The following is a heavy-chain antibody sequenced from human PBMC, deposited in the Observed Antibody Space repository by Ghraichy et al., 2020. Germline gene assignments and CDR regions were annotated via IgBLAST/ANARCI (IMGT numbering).Heavy chain of an antibody. CDR2: LSWNSGSI. CDR3: TKEMSSGVRGFAFDL. J-gene: IGHJ3*01. V-gene: IGHV3-9*03. CDR1: GFTFDDYA. Sequence: GGSLRLSCTASGFTFDDYAMHWVRQSPGKGLEWVAGLSWNSGSINYGDSVKGRFTISRDNAKNSLYLQMDSLRPEDMALYYCTKEMSSGVRGFAFDLWGRGTMVTVSS. D-gene: IGHD3-3*01.